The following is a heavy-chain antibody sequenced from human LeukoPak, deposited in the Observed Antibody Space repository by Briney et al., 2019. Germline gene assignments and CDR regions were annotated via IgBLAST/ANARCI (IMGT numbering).Heavy chain of an antibody. CDR3: GSYSSGWYTVY. Sequence: GGSLRLSCAASGFTFSDYYMSWIRQAPGKGLEWVSYISSSGSTIYYADSVKGRFTISRDNAKNSLYLQMNSLRVEDTAVYYCGSYSSGWYTVYWGQGTLVTVSS. V-gene: IGHV3-11*01. CDR1: GFTFSDYY. CDR2: ISSSGSTI. D-gene: IGHD6-19*01. J-gene: IGHJ4*02.